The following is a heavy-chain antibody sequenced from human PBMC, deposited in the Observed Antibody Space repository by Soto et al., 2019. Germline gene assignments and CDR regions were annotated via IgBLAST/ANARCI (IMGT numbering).Heavy chain of an antibody. CDR3: AQGWAGELPFWDFDL. Sequence: QVQLVESGGGVVQPGRSLRLSCAASGFTFSSYGMHWVRQAPGKGLEWVAVISYDGSNKYYADSVKGRFTISRDNSKNTLHLQMNSLRAEDTAIYYCAQGWAGELPFWDFDLWGRGTLVTVS. V-gene: IGHV3-30*18. CDR1: GFTFSSYG. D-gene: IGHD1-26*01. CDR2: ISYDGSNK. J-gene: IGHJ2*01.